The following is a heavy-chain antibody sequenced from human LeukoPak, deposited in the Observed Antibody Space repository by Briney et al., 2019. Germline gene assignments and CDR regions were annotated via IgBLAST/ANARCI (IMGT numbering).Heavy chain of an antibody. CDR3: ARGGYYGSGSYAFDI. Sequence: SETLSLTCAVSGGSISSGGYSWSWIRQPPGKGLEWIGYIYHSGSTYYNPSLKSRVTISVDRSKNQFSLKLSSVTAADTAVYYCARGGYYGSGSYAFDIWGQGTMVTVSS. V-gene: IGHV4-30-2*01. J-gene: IGHJ3*02. CDR2: IYHSGST. CDR1: GGSISSGGYS. D-gene: IGHD3-10*01.